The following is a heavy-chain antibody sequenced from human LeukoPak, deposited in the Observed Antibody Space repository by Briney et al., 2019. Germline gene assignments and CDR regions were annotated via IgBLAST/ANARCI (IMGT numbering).Heavy chain of an antibody. CDR3: ARVDLSTRGFGI. CDR1: GGSFSGYY. D-gene: IGHD2-2*01. J-gene: IGHJ3*02. CDR2: IYYSGST. V-gene: IGHV4-59*01. Sequence: SETLSLTCAVYGGSFSGYYWSWIRQPPGKGLEWIGYIYYSGSTNYNPSLKSRVTISVDTSKNQFSLKLSSVTAADTAVYYCARVDLSTRGFGIWGQGTMVTVSS.